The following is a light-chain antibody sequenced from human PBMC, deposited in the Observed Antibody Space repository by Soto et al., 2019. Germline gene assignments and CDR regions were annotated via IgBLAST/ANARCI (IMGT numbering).Light chain of an antibody. J-gene: IGKJ1*01. CDR2: DAS. CDR3: QQYNSHPPWT. V-gene: IGKV1-5*01. Sequence: DIQMTQSPSALSASVGDRVTITCRASQSIGNLLAWYQQKPGKAPNLLIYDASNLETGVPSRFSGSGFGTEFTLTISSLQPDDVATYYCQQYNSHPPWTFGQGTKVEMK. CDR1: QSIGNL.